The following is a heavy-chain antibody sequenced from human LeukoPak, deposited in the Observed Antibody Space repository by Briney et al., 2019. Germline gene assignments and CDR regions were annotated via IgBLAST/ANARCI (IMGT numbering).Heavy chain of an antibody. CDR1: GYTITSYD. CDR3: ARGGRSAFDI. J-gene: IGHJ3*02. V-gene: IGHV1-8*01. Sequence: ASVKVSCKVSGYTITSYDINWVRQPTGQGLEWMGWMNPNRGNTGYAQKFQCRVTMTRNTYISTAYMELSSLRSEDTAVYYCARGGRSAFDIWGQGTMVTVSS. CDR2: MNPNRGNT.